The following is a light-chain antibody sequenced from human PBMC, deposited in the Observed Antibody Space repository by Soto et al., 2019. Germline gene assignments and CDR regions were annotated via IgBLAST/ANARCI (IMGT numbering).Light chain of an antibody. J-gene: IGLJ3*02. CDR2: EVT. Sequence: QSVLTQPASVSGSPGQSITISCTGTSSDVGGYQYVSWFQQYPGKAPKLLIYEVTNRPSGVSNRFSGSKSGNTASLTISGLQADDEADYYCSSFTTSSTWVFGGGTKVTVL. CDR1: SSDVGGYQY. CDR3: SSFTTSSTWV. V-gene: IGLV2-14*01.